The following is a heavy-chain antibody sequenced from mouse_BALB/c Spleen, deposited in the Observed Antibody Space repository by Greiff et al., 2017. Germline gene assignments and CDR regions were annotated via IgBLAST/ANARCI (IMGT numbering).Heavy chain of an antibody. D-gene: IGHD1-1*01. CDR2: IYPGGGYT. V-gene: IGHV1-63*02. CDR1: GYTFTNYW. Sequence: VQLQQSGAELVRPGTSVKISCKASGYTFTNYWLGWVKQRPGHGLEWIGDIYPGGGYTNYNEKFKGKATLTADTSSSTAYMQLSSLTSEDSAVYFCARSGYYGSSYLYYAMDDWGEGTSVTVSS. CDR3: ARSGYYGSSYLYYAMDD. J-gene: IGHJ4*01.